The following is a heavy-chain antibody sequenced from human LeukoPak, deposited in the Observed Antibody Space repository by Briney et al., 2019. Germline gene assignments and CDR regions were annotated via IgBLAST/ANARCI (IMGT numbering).Heavy chain of an antibody. J-gene: IGHJ6*02. V-gene: IGHV3-7*03. D-gene: IGHD3-16*01. CDR3: ARGGGLDV. CDR1: GFSFSGYW. CDR2: INQDGSKK. Sequence: GGSLRLSCTASGFSFSGYWMTWVRQTPGKGLEWVANINQDGSKKSYVDSVRGRFTISRDSAKNSLYLQMSNLRAEDTAVYFCARGGGLDVWGQGATVTVSS.